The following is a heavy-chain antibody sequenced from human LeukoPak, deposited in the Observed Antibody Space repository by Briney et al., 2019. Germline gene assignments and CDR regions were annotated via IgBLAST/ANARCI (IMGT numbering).Heavy chain of an antibody. CDR3: ARGGASFDY. Sequence: PGGSLRLSCAASGFTFSDHFMDWVRQAPGKGLEWVGRIRNKDNSYTTEYAASVKGRFTISRDDLKNSLYLQMNSLKTEDTAVYYCARGGASFDYWGQGTLVTVSS. J-gene: IGHJ4*02. CDR1: GFTFSDHF. CDR2: IRNKDNSYTT. V-gene: IGHV3-72*01.